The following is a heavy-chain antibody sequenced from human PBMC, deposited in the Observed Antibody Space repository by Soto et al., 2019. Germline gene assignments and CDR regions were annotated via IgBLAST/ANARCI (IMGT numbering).Heavy chain of an antibody. J-gene: IGHJ3*02. CDR1: GYSFTSYW. CDR2: IDPSDSYT. V-gene: IGHV5-10-1*01. CDR3: ARPPHLNYYDSSGYPPHAFDI. D-gene: IGHD3-22*01. Sequence: GESLKISCKGSGYSFTSYWISWVRQMPGKGLEWMGRIDPSDSYTNYSPSFQGHVTISADKSISTAYLQWSSLKASDTAMYYCARPPHLNYYDSSGYPPHAFDIWGQGTMVTVSS.